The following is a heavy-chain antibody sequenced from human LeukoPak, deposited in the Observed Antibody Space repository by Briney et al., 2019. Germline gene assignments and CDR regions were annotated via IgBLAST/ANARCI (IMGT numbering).Heavy chain of an antibody. V-gene: IGHV4-30-2*05. Sequence: ASETLPLTCAVSGGSISSGGYSWSWIRQPPGKGLEWIGYIYYSGSTYYNPSLKSRVTISVDTSKNQFSLKLSSVTAADTAVYYCARGVTIFGAAPGFDPWGQGTLVTVSS. D-gene: IGHD3-3*01. CDR1: GGSISSGGYS. CDR2: IYYSGST. CDR3: ARGVTIFGAAPGFDP. J-gene: IGHJ5*02.